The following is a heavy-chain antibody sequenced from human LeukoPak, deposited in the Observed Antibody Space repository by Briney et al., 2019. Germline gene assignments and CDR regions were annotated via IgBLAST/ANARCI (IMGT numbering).Heavy chain of an antibody. CDR1: GYTFTGYY. CDR2: INPYSGGT. CDR3: AREKSIAVAGTRLGFDP. V-gene: IGHV1-2*02. D-gene: IGHD6-19*01. J-gene: IGHJ5*02. Sequence: ASVKVSCKASGYTFTGYYMHWVRPAPGQGLEWMGWINPYSGGTNYAQKFQGRRTMTRDTSISTAYMELSRLRSDDTAVYYCAREKSIAVAGTRLGFDPWGQGTLVTVSS.